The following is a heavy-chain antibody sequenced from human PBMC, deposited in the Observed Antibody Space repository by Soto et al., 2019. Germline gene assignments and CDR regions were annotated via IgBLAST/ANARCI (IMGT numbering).Heavy chain of an antibody. CDR3: ARRYGASFDY. J-gene: IGHJ4*02. V-gene: IGHV4-59*01. Sequence: SETLALTCTVSGGSISSYYWSWIRQPPGKGLEWIGYIYYSGSTNYNPSLKSRVTISVDTSKNQFSLKLSSVTAADTAVYYCARRYGASFDYWGQGTLVTVSS. CDR1: GGSISSYY. D-gene: IGHD4-17*01. CDR2: IYYSGST.